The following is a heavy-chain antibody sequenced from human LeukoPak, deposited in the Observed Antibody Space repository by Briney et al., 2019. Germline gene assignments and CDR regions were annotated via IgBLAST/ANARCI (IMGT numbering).Heavy chain of an antibody. V-gene: IGHV4-4*02. D-gene: IGHD3-22*01. J-gene: IGHJ4*02. CDR1: GGSISSSNW. CDR2: IYHSGST. Sequence: PSGTLSLTCAVSGGSISSSNWWSWVRQPPGKGLEWIGEIYHSGSTNYNPSLKSRVTISVDKSKNQFSLKLSSVTAADTAVYYCAREFGFRYDSSGYYQHFDYWGQGTLVTVSS. CDR3: AREFGFRYDSSGYYQHFDY.